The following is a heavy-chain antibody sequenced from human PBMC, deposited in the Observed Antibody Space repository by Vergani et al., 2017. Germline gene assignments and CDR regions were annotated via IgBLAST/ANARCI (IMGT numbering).Heavy chain of an antibody. CDR2: ILGSGTA. D-gene: IGHD3-10*01. J-gene: IGHJ4*02. V-gene: IGHV4-61*02. CDR3: ARTRYYYGSGSYYNTYYFDY. Sequence: QVQLQESGPGLVKPSQTLSLTCTVSGASMSSVGYYWTWIRQSAGKRLEWIGDILGSGTANYNPSFQGRVSMSVATSKNQFSLTLSSVNATDTAVYYCARTRYYYGSGSYYNTYYFDYWGQGTLVTVSS. CDR1: GASMSSVGYY.